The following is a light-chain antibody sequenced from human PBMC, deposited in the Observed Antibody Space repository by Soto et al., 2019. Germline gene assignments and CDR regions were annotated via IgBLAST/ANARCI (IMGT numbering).Light chain of an antibody. CDR1: RSIASSY. CDR2: AAS. J-gene: IGKJ5*01. CDR3: QQYGSSPIT. V-gene: IGKV3-20*01. Sequence: EIVLTQSPDTLSLSPGERATLSCRASRSIASSYLAWYQQKPGQAPRLLIYAASTRATGIPDRFSGSGSATDFTLTISRLEPEDFAVYYCQQYGSSPITFGQGTRLEIK.